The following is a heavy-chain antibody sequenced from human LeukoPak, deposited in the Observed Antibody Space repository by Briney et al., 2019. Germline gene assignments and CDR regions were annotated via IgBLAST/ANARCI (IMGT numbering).Heavy chain of an antibody. CDR2: IFPGDSDT. Sequence: GESLKISCKGSGYSFSSYWIAWVRQMPGKGLEWMGVIFPGDSDTRYSPSFQGQVTISADKSISTAYLQCSSLKASDTAMYYCARQGRSGWYFDYWGQGTLVTVPS. V-gene: IGHV5-51*01. D-gene: IGHD6-19*01. J-gene: IGHJ4*02. CDR3: ARQGRSGWYFDY. CDR1: GYSFSSYW.